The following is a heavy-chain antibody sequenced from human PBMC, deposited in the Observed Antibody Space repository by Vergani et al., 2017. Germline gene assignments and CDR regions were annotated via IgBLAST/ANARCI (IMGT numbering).Heavy chain of an antibody. Sequence: EVQLVQSGAEVKKPGESLKISCKGSGYSFTSYWIGWVRQMPGKGLEWMGIIYPCDSDTRYSPSFQGQVTISADTSISPAYLQWSSLKASDTAMYYCARRAGDSSSSTPVPTHYGYMDVWGKGTTVTVSS. CDR1: GYSFTSYW. CDR2: IYPCDSDT. J-gene: IGHJ6*03. CDR3: ARRAGDSSSSTPVPTHYGYMDV. D-gene: IGHD6-6*01. V-gene: IGHV5-51*01.